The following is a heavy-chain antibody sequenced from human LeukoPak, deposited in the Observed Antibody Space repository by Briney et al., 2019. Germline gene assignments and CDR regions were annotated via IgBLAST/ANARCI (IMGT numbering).Heavy chain of an antibody. V-gene: IGHV3-23*01. CDR1: GFTFGSYA. CDR2: ISGSGGST. Sequence: HPGGSLRLSCAASGFTFGSYAMSWVRQAPGKGLEWVSGISGSGGSTYYADSVKGRFTISRDNSKNTLYLQMNSLRAEDTAVYYCAKDHFTMVRGVIITWLDYWGQGTLVTVSS. D-gene: IGHD3-10*01. CDR3: AKDHFTMVRGVIITWLDY. J-gene: IGHJ4*02.